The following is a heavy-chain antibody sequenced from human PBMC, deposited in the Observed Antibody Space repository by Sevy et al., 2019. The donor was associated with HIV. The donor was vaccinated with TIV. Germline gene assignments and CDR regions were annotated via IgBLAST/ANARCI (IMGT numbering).Heavy chain of an antibody. CDR2: ISTDSGYI. V-gene: IGHV3-21*01. D-gene: IGHD3-10*01. CDR1: GFTFSSYS. Sequence: GGSLRLSCAASGFTFSSYSMNWVRQAPGKGLEWVSSISTDSGYIYYADSVKGRSTNPRANASNSMYLQMNSPGAEDTAVYYCAIGVLLWFGDLLYFDYGGQGTLVTVSS. CDR3: AIGVLLWFGDLLYFDY. J-gene: IGHJ4*02.